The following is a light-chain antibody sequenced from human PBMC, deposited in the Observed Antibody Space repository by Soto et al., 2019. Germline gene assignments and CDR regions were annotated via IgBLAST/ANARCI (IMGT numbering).Light chain of an antibody. CDR3: LRHDLYPWT. CDR1: QGISNY. J-gene: IGKJ1*01. Sequence: DIQMTQSPSAMSASVGDRVNITCRASQGISNYLAWFRLKPGKVPKRLMYAASTLQSGVPSRFSGSGSGTEFTLTISSLQPEDFATYYCLRHDLYPWTFGQGTKVEFK. CDR2: AAS. V-gene: IGKV1-17*03.